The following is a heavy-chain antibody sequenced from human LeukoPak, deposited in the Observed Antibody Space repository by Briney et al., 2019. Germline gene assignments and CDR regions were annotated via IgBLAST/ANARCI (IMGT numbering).Heavy chain of an antibody. CDR3: AKGRCGGDCYEYYFDY. Sequence: GGSLRLSCAASGFTFSSYAMSWVRQAPGKGLEWVSAISGSGGSTYYADSVKGRFTISRDNSKNTLYLQMNSLRAEDTAVYYCAKGRCGGDCYEYYFDYWGQGTLVTVSS. D-gene: IGHD2-21*02. V-gene: IGHV3-23*01. J-gene: IGHJ4*02. CDR1: GFTFSSYA. CDR2: ISGSGGST.